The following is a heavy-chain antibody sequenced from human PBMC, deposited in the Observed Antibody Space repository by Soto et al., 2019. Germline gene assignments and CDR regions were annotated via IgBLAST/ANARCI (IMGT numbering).Heavy chain of an antibody. CDR2: IIPIPGIA. CDR1: GGTFSSYT. Sequence: QVQLVQSGAELKQPGSSVKVSCKASGGTFSSYTISWLRQSPGQGLEWMGRIIPIPGIANYAQKFQGRVTITADKSASTAYMELSILRSEDTAVYYGARDLPKYLLGDVWVNGTTVTVSS. J-gene: IGHJ6*04. D-gene: IGHD6-6*01. CDR3: ARDLPKYLLGDV. V-gene: IGHV1-69*08.